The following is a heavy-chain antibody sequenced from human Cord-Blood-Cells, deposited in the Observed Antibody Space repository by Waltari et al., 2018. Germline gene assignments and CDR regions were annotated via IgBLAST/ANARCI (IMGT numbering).Heavy chain of an antibody. CDR3: AGSIAAASYYFDY. V-gene: IGHV4-39*07. CDR2: IYYSGST. CDR1: GGSISSSSYY. D-gene: IGHD6-13*01. J-gene: IGHJ4*02. Sequence: QLPLQESGPGLVKPSETLSLTCTVSGGSISSSSYYWGWIRQPPGKGLEWIGSIYYSGSTYYNPSLKSRVTISVDTSKNQFSLKLSSVTAADTAVYYCAGSIAAASYYFDYWGQGTLVTVSS.